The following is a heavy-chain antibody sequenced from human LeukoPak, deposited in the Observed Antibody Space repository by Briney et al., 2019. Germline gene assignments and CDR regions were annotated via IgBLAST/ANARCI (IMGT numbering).Heavy chain of an antibody. CDR3: AREGRSDYGASRSFDI. J-gene: IGHJ3*02. V-gene: IGHV1-46*01. CDR2: VNPSGGT. D-gene: IGHD4-17*01. Sequence: ASVKVSCKASGYTFTDYYMHWVRQVPGQGPEWLGLVNPSGGTKYAQNFQDRVTMTRDTSTSTIYMELASLRSEDTAVYYCAREGRSDYGASRSFDIWGQGTMVIVSS. CDR1: GYTFTDYY.